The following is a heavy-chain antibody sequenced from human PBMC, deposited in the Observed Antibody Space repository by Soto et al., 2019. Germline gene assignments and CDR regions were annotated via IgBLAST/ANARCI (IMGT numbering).Heavy chain of an antibody. CDR3: ARGDTYFDY. Sequence: ETLSLTCTVSGGSISSYYWSWIRQPPGKGLEWIGYIYYSGSTNYNPPLKSRVTISVDTSKNQFSLKLTSVTAADTAVYYCARGDTYFDYWGQGTLVTVSS. J-gene: IGHJ4*02. CDR1: GGSISSYY. D-gene: IGHD5-18*01. V-gene: IGHV4-59*01. CDR2: IYYSGST.